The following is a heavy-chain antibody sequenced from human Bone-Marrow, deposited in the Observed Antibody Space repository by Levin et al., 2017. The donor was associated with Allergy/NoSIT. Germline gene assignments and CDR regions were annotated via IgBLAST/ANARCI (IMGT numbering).Heavy chain of an antibody. CDR1: GFSFSYYG. CDR3: AKDEAAAGFYYYYGMDV. V-gene: IGHV3-30*18. J-gene: IGHJ6*02. Sequence: GGSLRLSCAASGFSFSYYGIHWVRQAPGKGLEWVAFISYDGNNKYYVDSVKGRFTISRDNSKNTLYLQMNSLRSEDTAVYYCAKDEAAAGFYYYYGMDVWGQGTTVTVSS. CDR2: ISYDGNNK. D-gene: IGHD6-13*01.